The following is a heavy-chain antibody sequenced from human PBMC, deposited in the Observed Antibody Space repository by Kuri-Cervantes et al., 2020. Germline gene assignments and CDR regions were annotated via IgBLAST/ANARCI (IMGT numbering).Heavy chain of an antibody. V-gene: IGHV3-7*03. D-gene: IGHD6-19*01. CDR3: ARPPARYSSGWYGS. CDR1: GFIFSSYW. Sequence: GESLKISCAASGFIFSSYWMTWVRQAPGKGLEWMAIIKPDGSDKYYVDSAKGRFTISRDNAKNSLYLQMNSLRAEDTAVYYCARPPARYSSGWYGSWGQGTLVTVSS. CDR2: IKPDGSDK. J-gene: IGHJ5*01.